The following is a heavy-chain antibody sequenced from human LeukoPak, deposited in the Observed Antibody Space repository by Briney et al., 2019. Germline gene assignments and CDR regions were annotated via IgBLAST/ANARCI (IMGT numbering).Heavy chain of an antibody. V-gene: IGHV3-7*02. CDR1: GFTFSSYW. J-gene: IGHJ3*02. CDR3: ARVATMVRVPLDALDI. CDR2: INQDGSEK. Sequence: GGSLRLSCAASGFTFSSYWMSWVRQAPGKGLEWVANINQDGSEKYFVDSVKGRFIISRDNAKNSLYLQMNSLRVEDTAVYYCARVATMVRVPLDALDIWGQGTMVSVSS. D-gene: IGHD3-10*01.